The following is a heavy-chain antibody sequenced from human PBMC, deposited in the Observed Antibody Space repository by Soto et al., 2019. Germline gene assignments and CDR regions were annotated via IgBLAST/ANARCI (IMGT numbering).Heavy chain of an antibody. J-gene: IGHJ4*02. CDR1: GFTFRSYW. CDR2: IQQDGSER. V-gene: IGHV3-7*03. D-gene: IGHD2-8*02. Sequence: PGGSLRLSCAASGFTFRSYWMGWVRQAPGKGLEWVANIQQDGSERHYGGSVKGRFTISRDNAKNSLYLQMNSLRAEDTAVYYCVESGGAADYWGQGTLVTVSS. CDR3: VESGGAADY.